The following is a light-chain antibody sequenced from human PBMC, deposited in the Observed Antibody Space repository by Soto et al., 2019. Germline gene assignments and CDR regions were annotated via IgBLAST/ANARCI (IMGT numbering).Light chain of an antibody. Sequence: QSALTQPASVSASPGQSITISCTGTSSDVGGSNFVSWYQQHPGKPPKLIIYDVTTRPSGVSNRFSGSKSGSTASLIISRLQTEDEADYYCVSYSTTTYLGVFGGGTQLTVL. CDR3: VSYSTTTYLGV. CDR1: SSDVGGSNF. V-gene: IGLV2-14*03. J-gene: IGLJ7*01. CDR2: DVT.